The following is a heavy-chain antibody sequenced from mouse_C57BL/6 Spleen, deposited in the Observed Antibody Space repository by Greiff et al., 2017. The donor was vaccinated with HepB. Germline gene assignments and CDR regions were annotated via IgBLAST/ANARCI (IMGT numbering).Heavy chain of an antibody. J-gene: IGHJ4*01. CDR2: ISSGSSTI. CDR1: GFTFSDYG. Sequence: DVMLVESGGGLVKPGGSLKLSCAASGFTFSDYGMHWVRQAPEKGLEWVAYISSGSSTIYYADTVKGRFTISRDNAKNTLFLQMTSLRSEDTAMYYCARDPPYSNGAMDYWGQGTSVTVSS. D-gene: IGHD2-5*01. CDR3: ARDPPYSNGAMDY. V-gene: IGHV5-17*01.